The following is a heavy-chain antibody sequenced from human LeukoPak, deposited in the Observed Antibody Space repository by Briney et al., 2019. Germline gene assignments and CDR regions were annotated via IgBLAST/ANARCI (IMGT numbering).Heavy chain of an antibody. J-gene: IGHJ4*02. CDR1: GVSIRNYC. CDR2: ICDSGNI. D-gene: IGHD2-21*01. Sequence: SETLSLTCTVSGVSIRNYCWNWIRQPPGKGLEWIGYICDSGNIDYKPSLKSRVTVSVDTSENQFSLKLTSATAADTAVYYCARWHSHGRYFDYWGQGALVTVSS. CDR3: ARWHSHGRYFDY. V-gene: IGHV4-59*01.